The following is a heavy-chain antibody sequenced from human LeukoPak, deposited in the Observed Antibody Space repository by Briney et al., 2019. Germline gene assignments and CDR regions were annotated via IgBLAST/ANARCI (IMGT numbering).Heavy chain of an antibody. J-gene: IGHJ4*02. D-gene: IGHD3-22*01. CDR2: MRYDGTTA. CDR1: GFKLSRNG. CDR3: ARDFDDINGDYYYIPDF. Sequence: PGGPLRLSCAASGFKLSRNGMHWVRQAPGKGVECVAFMRYDGTTAFYGDSVRGRFTISRDDSKNTLYLQMNYLRHEDTAVYFCARDFDDINGDYYYIPDFWGQGVLVTVSS. V-gene: IGHV3-30*02.